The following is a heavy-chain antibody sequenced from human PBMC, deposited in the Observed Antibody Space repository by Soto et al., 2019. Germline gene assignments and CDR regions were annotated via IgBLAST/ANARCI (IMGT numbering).Heavy chain of an antibody. J-gene: IGHJ4*02. CDR2: IIAVNGNT. D-gene: IGHD2-15*01. Sequence: ASVKVSCKASGGTFSSYTISWVRQAPGQGLEWMGWIIAVNGNTNYSQKFQDRVTITRDTSASTAYMELSSLRSEDTAVYYCARDLGGWPDYWGQGTLVTVSS. CDR3: ARDLGGWPDY. CDR1: GGTFSSYT. V-gene: IGHV1-3*01.